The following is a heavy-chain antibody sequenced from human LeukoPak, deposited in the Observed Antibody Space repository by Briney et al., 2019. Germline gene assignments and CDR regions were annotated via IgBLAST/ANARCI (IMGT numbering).Heavy chain of an antibody. J-gene: IGHJ4*02. CDR3: AREGSSGSYFYFDY. CDR2: INPSGGST. V-gene: IGHV1-46*01. CDR1: GYTFTTCY. D-gene: IGHD3-10*01. Sequence: ASVKVSCKASGYTFTTCYVHWVRQAPGQGLEWMGIINPSGGSTTYAQKFRGRLTMTRDMSTSTVYMELSSLRSEDTAVYYCAREGSSGSYFYFDYWGQGTLVTVSS.